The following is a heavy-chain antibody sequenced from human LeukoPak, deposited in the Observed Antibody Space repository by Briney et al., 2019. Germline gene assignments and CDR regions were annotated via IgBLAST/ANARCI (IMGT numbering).Heavy chain of an antibody. Sequence: GGSLRLSCAASGFTFSSFDMHWVRHPTGQGLEWVSTIGTASDKYYPGSVEGRFTLSRDNSKNSLYLQMNSLTAGDTAVYYCARGPPRGKYYYMDVWGKGTTVTVSS. CDR2: IGTASDK. CDR3: ARGPPRGKYYYMDV. V-gene: IGHV3-13*01. J-gene: IGHJ6*03. D-gene: IGHD1-1*01. CDR1: GFTFSSFD.